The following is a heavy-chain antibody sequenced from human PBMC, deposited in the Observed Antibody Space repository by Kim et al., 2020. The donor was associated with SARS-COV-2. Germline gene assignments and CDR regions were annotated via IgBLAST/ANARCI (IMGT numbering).Heavy chain of an antibody. CDR2: ISGSGCST. V-gene: IGHV3-23*01. J-gene: IGHJ6*02. D-gene: IGHD2-15*01. CDR3: ARNVVVVAATQFLSNYYYGMDV. CDR1: GFTFSSYA. Sequence: GGSLRLSCAASGFTFSSYAMSWVRQAPGKGLEWVSAISGSGCSTYYADSVKGRFTISRDNSKNTLYLQMNSLRAEDTAVYYCARNVVVVAATQFLSNYYYGMDVWGQGTTVTVSS.